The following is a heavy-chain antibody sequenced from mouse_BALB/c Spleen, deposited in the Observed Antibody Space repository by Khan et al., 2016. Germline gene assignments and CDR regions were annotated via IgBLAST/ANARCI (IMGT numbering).Heavy chain of an antibody. V-gene: IGHV5-17*02. J-gene: IGHJ2*01. Sequence: EVELVESGGGLVQPGGSRKLSCAASGFTFSNFGMHWVRRAPEKGLEWVAYISGGSNTIFYADTMKGRFTISRDNPKSTLFLQMTSLRSEDTAMYYCARNYYGSGFGYWGEGTALTVSS. CDR1: GFTFSNFG. CDR3: ARNYYGSGFGY. D-gene: IGHD1-1*01. CDR2: ISGGSNTI.